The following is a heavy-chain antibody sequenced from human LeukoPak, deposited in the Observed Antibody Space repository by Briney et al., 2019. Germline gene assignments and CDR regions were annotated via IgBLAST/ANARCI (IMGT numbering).Heavy chain of an antibody. V-gene: IGHV4-39*02. CDR1: GGSISSSSYY. Sequence: SETLSLTCTVSGGSISSSSYYWGWIRQPPGKGLEWIGSIYYSGSTYYNPSIKSRVTISVDTTKNQFSLKLSSVTAADTAVYYCATEYGYSYGPVDYWGQGTLVTVSS. D-gene: IGHD5-18*01. CDR2: IYYSGST. CDR3: ATEYGYSYGPVDY. J-gene: IGHJ4*02.